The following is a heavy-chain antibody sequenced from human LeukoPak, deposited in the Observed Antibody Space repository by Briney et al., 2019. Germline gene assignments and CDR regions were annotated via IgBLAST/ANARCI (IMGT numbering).Heavy chain of an antibody. Sequence: SETLSLTCTVSGGSISSYYWSWIRQPPGKGLEWIGYIYYSGSTNYNPSLKSRVTMSVDTSKNQFSLKLSSVTAADTAVYYCARDVPANYYGSEPMDVWGKGTTVTISS. CDR3: ARDVPANYYGSEPMDV. D-gene: IGHD3-10*01. CDR2: IYYSGST. CDR1: GGSISSYY. V-gene: IGHV4-59*12. J-gene: IGHJ6*03.